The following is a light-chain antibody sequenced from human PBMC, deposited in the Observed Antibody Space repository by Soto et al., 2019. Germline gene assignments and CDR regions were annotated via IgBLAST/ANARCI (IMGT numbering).Light chain of an antibody. Sequence: DIQMTQSPSSLSASVGDRATITCRASQGISNYLAWYQQKPGEVPKLLIYAASTLQSGVPSRFSGSGSGTDFTLTISSLQPEDVATYYWQKYNSAPQAFGQGTKVEIK. V-gene: IGKV1-27*01. J-gene: IGKJ1*01. CDR2: AAS. CDR3: QKYNSAPQA. CDR1: QGISNY.